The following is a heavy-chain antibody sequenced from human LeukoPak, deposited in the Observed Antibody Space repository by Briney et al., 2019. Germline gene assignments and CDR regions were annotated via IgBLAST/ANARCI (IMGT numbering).Heavy chain of an antibody. CDR3: ARGYYDSSGQTHKIRYYYYGMDV. D-gene: IGHD3-22*01. Sequence: ASVKVSCKASGYTFTGYYMHWVRQAPGQGLEWMGWINPNSGGTNYAQKFQGWVTMTRDTSISTAYMELSRLRSDDTAVYYCARGYYDSSGQTHKIRYYYYGMDVWGQGTTVTVSS. CDR1: GYTFTGYY. J-gene: IGHJ6*02. V-gene: IGHV1-2*04. CDR2: INPNSGGT.